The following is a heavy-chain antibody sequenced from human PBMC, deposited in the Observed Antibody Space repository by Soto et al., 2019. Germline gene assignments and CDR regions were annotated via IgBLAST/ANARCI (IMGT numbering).Heavy chain of an antibody. CDR1: GYTFATYD. V-gene: IGHV1-8*01. CDR3: ARSDGYTFNWLES. Sequence: QVQLVQSGAEVKTPGASVKVSCKASGYTFATYDINWVRQAPGQGLEWMGGMKPNSGNTGYAKKFQGRITTPGDTALSIAHIELSSLRNEDPAVYYCARSDGYTFNWLESWRQCPLVTVSA. J-gene: IGHJ5*01. D-gene: IGHD2-21*01. CDR2: MKPNSGNT.